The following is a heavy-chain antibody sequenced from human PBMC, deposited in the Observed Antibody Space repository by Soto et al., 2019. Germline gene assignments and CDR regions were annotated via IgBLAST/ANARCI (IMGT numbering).Heavy chain of an antibody. V-gene: IGHV1-2*02. D-gene: IGHD4-17*01. CDR3: ARDLAKGGASAGFDY. CDR1: GYTFTVYY. Sequence: QVQLVQSGAEVKKPGASVNVSCKASGYTFTVYYMHWVRQAPGQGLEWMGGINPKSGGTMYPQKFQGRVTMTWDTSISTAYMAMTRLRSVDTAVYYCARDLAKGGASAGFDYWGQGTLVTVSS. J-gene: IGHJ4*02. CDR2: INPKSGGT.